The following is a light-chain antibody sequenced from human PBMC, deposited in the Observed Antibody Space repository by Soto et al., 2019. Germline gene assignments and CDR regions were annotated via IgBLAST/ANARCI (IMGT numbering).Light chain of an antibody. V-gene: IGLV2-8*01. Sequence: QSALTQPPSASGSPGQSVTISCTGTSSDVCGYNYVSWYQQHPGKAPKLMIYEVSKRPSGVPDRFSGSKSGNTASLTVSGLQAEDEADYYCSSYAGSNSFVFGTGTKLTVL. CDR3: SSYAGSNSFV. CDR2: EVS. J-gene: IGLJ1*01. CDR1: SSDVCGYNY.